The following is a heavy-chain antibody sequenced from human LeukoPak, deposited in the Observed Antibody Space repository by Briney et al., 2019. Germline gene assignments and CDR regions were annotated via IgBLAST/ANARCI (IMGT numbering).Heavy chain of an antibody. CDR2: INHSGST. Sequence: PSGTLSLTCGVSGGSIDSTNYWSWVRQAPGKGLEWIGEINHSGSTNYNPSLKSRVTISVDTSKNQFSLKLSSVTAADTAVYYCARGSYCSSTSCYGFGEGSDYWGQGTLVTVSS. J-gene: IGHJ4*02. V-gene: IGHV4-4*02. CDR3: ARGSYCSSTSCYGFGEGSDY. CDR1: GGSIDSTNY. D-gene: IGHD2-2*01.